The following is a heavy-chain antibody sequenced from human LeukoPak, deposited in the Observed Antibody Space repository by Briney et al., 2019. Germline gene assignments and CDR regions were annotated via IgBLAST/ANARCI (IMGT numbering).Heavy chain of an antibody. CDR1: GFTFSSYS. V-gene: IGHV3-15*07. Sequence: GGSLRLSCAASGFTFSSYSMNWVRQAPGKGLEWVGRIKSKTDGGTTDYAAPVKGRFTISRDDSKNTLYLQMNSLKTEDTAVYYCTTDGSGWSVASFDYWGQGTLVTVSS. CDR2: IKSKTDGGTT. CDR3: TTDGSGWSVASFDY. J-gene: IGHJ4*02. D-gene: IGHD6-19*01.